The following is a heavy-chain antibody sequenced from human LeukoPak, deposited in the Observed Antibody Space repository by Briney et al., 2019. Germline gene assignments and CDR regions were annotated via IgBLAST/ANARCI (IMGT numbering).Heavy chain of an antibody. D-gene: IGHD4-11*01. CDR3: ARAHMTTVTLRDY. CDR1: GYTLTDYY. J-gene: IGHJ4*02. V-gene: IGHV1-2*02. CDR2: INPNSGVT. Sequence: GASVKVSCKASGYTLTDYYIHWVRQAPGQGLEWMGWINPNSGVTNYAQKFQGRVTLTRDTPISTAYMEVSRLRSDDTAVYYCARAHMTTVTLRDYWGQGTLVTVSS.